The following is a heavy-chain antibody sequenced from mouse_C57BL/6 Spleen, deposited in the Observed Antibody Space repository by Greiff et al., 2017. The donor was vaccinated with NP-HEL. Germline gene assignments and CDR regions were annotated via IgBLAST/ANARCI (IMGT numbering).Heavy chain of an antibody. Sequence: QVQLQQPGAELVKPGASVKLSCKASGYTFTSYWMPWVKQRPGQGLEWIGMIHPNSGSTNYTEKFKSKATLTVDKSSSTAYLQLSILTSEYSAVYSCARSGYLNCAWFSYWGHGTLVTVSA. CDR1: GYTFTSYW. CDR2: IHPNSGST. J-gene: IGHJ3*01. V-gene: IGHV1-64*01. CDR3: ARSGYLNCAWFSY. D-gene: IGHD3-1*01.